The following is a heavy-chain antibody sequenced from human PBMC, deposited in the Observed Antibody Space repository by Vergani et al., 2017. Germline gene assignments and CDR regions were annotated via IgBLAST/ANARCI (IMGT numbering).Heavy chain of an antibody. J-gene: IGHJ6*03. Sequence: EVQLVESGGGLVQPGGSLRLSCAASGFTFSSYAMSWVRQAPGKGLEWVSAISGSGSSTYYADSVKGRFTISRDNSKNTLYLQMNSLRAEDTAVYYCAKGSRLYYDFWSGYSDYYMDVWGKGTTVTVSS. D-gene: IGHD3-3*01. V-gene: IGHV3-23*04. CDR2: ISGSGSST. CDR1: GFTFSSYA. CDR3: AKGSRLYYDFWSGYSDYYMDV.